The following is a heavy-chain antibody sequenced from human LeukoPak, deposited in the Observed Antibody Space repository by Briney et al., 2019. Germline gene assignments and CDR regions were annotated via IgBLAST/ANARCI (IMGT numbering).Heavy chain of an antibody. J-gene: IGHJ4*02. CDR1: GYSFTAYY. V-gene: IGHV1-2*02. D-gene: IGHD3-16*01. CDR2: INPGSGDT. Sequence: ASVKVSCTASGYSFTAYYIHWVRQTPGEGLEWVGWINPGSGDTYYAQKYRGRVLMTRDTSITTVYMELSRLRSDDTGVYFCGRPPYELGTASPFDHLGQGTLVNVSS. CDR3: GRPPYELGTASPFDH.